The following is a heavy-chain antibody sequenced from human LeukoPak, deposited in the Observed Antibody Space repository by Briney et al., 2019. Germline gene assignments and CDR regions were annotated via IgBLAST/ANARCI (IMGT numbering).Heavy chain of an antibody. V-gene: IGHV3-48*02. J-gene: IGHJ4*02. Sequence: GGSLRLSCAASGFTFSSYSMNWVRQAPGEGLEWVSCISSSSTIYYADSVKGRFTISRDNAKNSLYLQMNSLRDEDTAVYYCARDVRRHIVVVTAMGYWGQGTLVTVSS. CDR2: ISSSSTI. CDR3: ARDVRRHIVVVTAMGY. CDR1: GFTFSSYS. D-gene: IGHD2-21*02.